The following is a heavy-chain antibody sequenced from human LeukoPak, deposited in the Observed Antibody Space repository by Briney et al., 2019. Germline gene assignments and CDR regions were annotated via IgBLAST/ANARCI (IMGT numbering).Heavy chain of an antibody. CDR3: AKDGPSGTYSAHYLDY. CDR2: ISYDGSNK. CDR1: GFTFSSYG. Sequence: PGGSLRLSCAASGFTFSSYGMHWVRQAPGKGLEWVAVISYDGSNKYYADSVKGRFTISRDNSKNTLYLQMNSLRAEDTAVYYCAKDGPSGTYSAHYLDYWGQGTLVTVSS. V-gene: IGHV3-30*18. D-gene: IGHD1-26*01. J-gene: IGHJ4*02.